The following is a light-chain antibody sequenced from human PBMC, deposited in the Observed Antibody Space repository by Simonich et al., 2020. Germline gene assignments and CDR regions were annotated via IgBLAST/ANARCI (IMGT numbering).Light chain of an antibody. Sequence: DIVMTQSPDSLAVSLGERATINCKSSQSVLYSSNNKNYLAWYQQKPGQPPKLLIYWASTRESGIHDQISGSGSGKDFTLTISSLQAEDVAVYYCKQYYSTPLTFGGGTKVEIK. CDR1: QSVLYSSNNKNY. V-gene: IGKV4-1*01. CDR3: KQYYSTPLT. CDR2: WAS. J-gene: IGKJ4*01.